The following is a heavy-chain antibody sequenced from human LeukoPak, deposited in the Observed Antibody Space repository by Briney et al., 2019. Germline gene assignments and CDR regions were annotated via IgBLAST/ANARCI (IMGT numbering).Heavy chain of an antibody. J-gene: IGHJ4*02. V-gene: IGHV4-59*01. CDR3: ARGDLSYYFDY. Sequence: SETLSLPCTVSGGSISSYYWSWIRQPPGKGLEWIGYIYYSGSTNYNPSLKSRVTISVDTSKNQFSLKLSSVTAADTAVYYCARGDLSYYFDYWGQGTLVTVSS. CDR1: GGSISSYY. CDR2: IYYSGST.